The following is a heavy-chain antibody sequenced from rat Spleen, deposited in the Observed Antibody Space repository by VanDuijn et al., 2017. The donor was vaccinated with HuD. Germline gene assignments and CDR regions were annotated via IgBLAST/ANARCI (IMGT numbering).Heavy chain of an antibody. J-gene: IGHJ2*01. Sequence: EVQLVESGGGLVQPGRSLKLSCAASGFTFSSYGMAWVRQTPTKGLEWVASINTGGSNTYYQNSVKGRFTISRDNAKNTQYLQMDSLRSEDTATFYCARRHYGYTDYFDYWGQGVMVTVSS. CDR1: GFTFSSYG. D-gene: IGHD1-9*01. CDR3: ARRHYGYTDYFDY. CDR2: INTGGSNT. V-gene: IGHV5S14*01.